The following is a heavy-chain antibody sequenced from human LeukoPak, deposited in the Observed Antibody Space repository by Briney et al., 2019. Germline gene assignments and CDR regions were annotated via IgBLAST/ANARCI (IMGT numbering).Heavy chain of an antibody. CDR3: ARDPPRDGYNYNYFDY. CDR1: GFTFSTYS. D-gene: IGHD5-24*01. CDR2: ISSGSITI. Sequence: GGSLRLSCAASGFTFSTYSMSRVRQAPGKGLEWVSYISSGSITIYYADSVKGRFTISRDNAKNSLYLQMNSLRAEDTAVYYCARDPPRDGYNYNYFDYWGQGTLVTVSS. J-gene: IGHJ4*02. V-gene: IGHV3-48*01.